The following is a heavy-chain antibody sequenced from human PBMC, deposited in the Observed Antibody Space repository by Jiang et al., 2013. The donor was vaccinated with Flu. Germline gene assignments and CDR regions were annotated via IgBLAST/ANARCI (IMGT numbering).Heavy chain of an antibody. Sequence: QSGSELKKPGASVKVSCKASGYTFTNYVINWMRQAPGQGLEWMGWINTNTGNPRYGQGFTGRFVFSLDTSVTTAYLEISSLQAEDTAVYYCARAGRAGSTGWYDYFEYWGQGTLVTVSS. CDR2: INTNTGNP. V-gene: IGHV7-4-1*02. D-gene: IGHD6-19*01. J-gene: IGHJ4*02. CDR3: ARAGRAGSTGWYDYFEY. CDR1: GYTFTNYV.